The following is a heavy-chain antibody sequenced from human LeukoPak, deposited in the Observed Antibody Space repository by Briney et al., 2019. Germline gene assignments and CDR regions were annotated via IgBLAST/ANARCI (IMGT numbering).Heavy chain of an antibody. D-gene: IGHD3-22*01. CDR2: IYSGCST. Sequence: GGSLRLSCAASGFTFSSYSMNWVRQAPGKGLEWVSVIYSGCSTYYADSVKGRFTISRDNSKNTLYLQMNSLRAEDTAVYYCARDEYESSGYYHGNWGQGTLVTVSS. CDR1: GFTFSSYS. CDR3: ARDEYESSGYYHGN. V-gene: IGHV3-53*01. J-gene: IGHJ4*02.